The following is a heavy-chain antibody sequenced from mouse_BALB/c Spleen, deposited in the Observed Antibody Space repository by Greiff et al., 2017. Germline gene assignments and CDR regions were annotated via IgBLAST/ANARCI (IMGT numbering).Heavy chain of an antibody. CDR3: ARRDHYYGSSYEFMDY. J-gene: IGHJ4*01. Sequence: EVQLQQSGPGLVKPSQSLSLTCTVTGYSITSDYAWNWIRQFPGNKLEWMGYISYSGSTSYNPSLKSRISITRDTSKNQFFLQLNSVTTEDTATYYCARRDHYYGSSYEFMDYWGQGTSVTVSS. V-gene: IGHV3-2*02. D-gene: IGHD1-1*01. CDR2: ISYSGST. CDR1: GYSITSDYA.